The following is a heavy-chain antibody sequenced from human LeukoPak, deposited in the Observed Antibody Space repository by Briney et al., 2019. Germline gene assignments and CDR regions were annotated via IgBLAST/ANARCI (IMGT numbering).Heavy chain of an antibody. CDR2: VIPILGTA. D-gene: IGHD2-15*01. CDR3: ASELLGYYYYYMDV. V-gene: IGHV1-69*05. CDR1: GGTLSSYA. J-gene: IGHJ6*03. Sequence: SVKVSCKASGGTLSSYAISWLRQAPAQGLEGMGGVIPILGTANYAQKFQGRVTITTDESTSTAYIELSSLRSEDTAVYYCASELLGYYYYYMDVWGKGTTVTVYS.